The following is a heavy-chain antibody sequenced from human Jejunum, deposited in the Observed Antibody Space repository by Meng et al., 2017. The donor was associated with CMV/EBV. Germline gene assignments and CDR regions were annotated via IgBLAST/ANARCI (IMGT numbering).Heavy chain of an antibody. CDR3: VGGVGFA. CDR2: ILSSSGHI. V-gene: IGHV3-21*01. Sequence: SLTLSCAASGFTFSNSSMKWVRQAPGKGLEWVSSILSSSGHIYYADAVKGRFTISRDNAKNSLYLQMNSLRAEDTAVYYCVGGVGFAWGQGTLVTVSS. D-gene: IGHD2-15*01. CDR1: GFTFSNSS. J-gene: IGHJ5*02.